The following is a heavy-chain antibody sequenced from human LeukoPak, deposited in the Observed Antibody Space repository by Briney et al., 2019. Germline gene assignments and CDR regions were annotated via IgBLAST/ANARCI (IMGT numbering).Heavy chain of an antibody. Sequence: SETLSLTCTVSGGSISSGSYYWSWIRQPAGKGLEWIGRIYTSGSTNYNPSLKSRVTISVDTSKNQFSLKLSSVTAADTAVYYCARAVTGIAVAGTHAFDIWGQGIMVTVSS. J-gene: IGHJ3*02. D-gene: IGHD6-19*01. V-gene: IGHV4-61*02. CDR1: GGSISSGSYY. CDR2: IYTSGST. CDR3: ARAVTGIAVAGTHAFDI.